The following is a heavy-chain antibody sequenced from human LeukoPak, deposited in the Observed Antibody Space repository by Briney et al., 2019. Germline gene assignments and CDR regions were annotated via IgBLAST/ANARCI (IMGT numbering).Heavy chain of an antibody. Sequence: SETLSLTCTVSGGSISSYYWSWIRQPPGKGLEWIGYIYYSGSTNYNPSLKSRVTISVDTSKNQFSLKLSSVTAADTAAYYCARSRGDYYFDYWGQGTLVTVSS. CDR1: GGSISSYY. CDR2: IYYSGST. D-gene: IGHD4-17*01. CDR3: ARSRGDYYFDY. V-gene: IGHV4-59*01. J-gene: IGHJ4*02.